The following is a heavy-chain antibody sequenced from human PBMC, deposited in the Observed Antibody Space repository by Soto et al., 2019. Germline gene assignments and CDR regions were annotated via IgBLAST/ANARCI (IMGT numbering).Heavy chain of an antibody. Sequence: QVPLVQSGAEVKKPGASVKVSCKASGYTFTSYDINWVRQATGQGLEWMGWMNPNSGNTGYAQKFQGRVTMTRNTSISTAYMQLSSPRSEDTAVYYCARGRDAVAANYMDVWGKGTTVTVSS. CDR3: ARGRDAVAANYMDV. V-gene: IGHV1-8*01. CDR1: GYTFTSYD. D-gene: IGHD6-19*01. J-gene: IGHJ6*03. CDR2: MNPNSGNT.